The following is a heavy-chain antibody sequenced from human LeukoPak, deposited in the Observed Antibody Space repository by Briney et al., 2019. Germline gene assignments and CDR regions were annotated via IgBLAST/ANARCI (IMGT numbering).Heavy chain of an antibody. V-gene: IGHV3-21*01. CDR1: GFSFSSYS. CDR3: ARLTDDAFDI. Sequence: PGGSLRLSCAASGFSFSSYSMNWVRQTPGKGLEWVSSISSSSTYTFDADPVKGRFTISRDNAKNSLHLQMNSLRAEDTAVYYCARLTDDAFDIWGQGTMVTVSS. CDR2: ISSSSTYT. J-gene: IGHJ3*02.